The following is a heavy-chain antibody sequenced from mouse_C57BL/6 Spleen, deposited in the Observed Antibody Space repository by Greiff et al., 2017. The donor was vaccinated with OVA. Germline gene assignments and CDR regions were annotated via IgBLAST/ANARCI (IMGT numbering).Heavy chain of an antibody. CDR2: IHPNSGST. V-gene: IGHV1-64*01. CDR3: ARGDYDEGYFDY. CDR1: GYTFTSYW. Sequence: QVQLKQPGAELVKPGASVKLSCKASGYTFTSYWMHWVKQRPGQGLEWIGMIHPNSGSTNYNEKFKSKATLTVDKSSSTAYMQLSSPTSEDSAVYYCARGDYDEGYFDYWGQGTTLTVSS. J-gene: IGHJ2*01. D-gene: IGHD2-4*01.